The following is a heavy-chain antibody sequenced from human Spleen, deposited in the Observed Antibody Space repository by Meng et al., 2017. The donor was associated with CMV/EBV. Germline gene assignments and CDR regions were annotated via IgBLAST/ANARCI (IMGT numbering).Heavy chain of an antibody. CDR2: MNPNSGNT. D-gene: IGHD3-3*01. Sequence: YNFINYDINWVRQATGQGLEWMGWMNPNSGNTGYGQKFQGRLTMTRNTAINTAFMEPTGLGSEDTAVYYCARRITIFGVETNWFDSWGRGTLVTVSS. CDR3: ARRITIFGVETNWFDS. CDR1: YNFINYD. J-gene: IGHJ5*01. V-gene: IGHV1-8*01.